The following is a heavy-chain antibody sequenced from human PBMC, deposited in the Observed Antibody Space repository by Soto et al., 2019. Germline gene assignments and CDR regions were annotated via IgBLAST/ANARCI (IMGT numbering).Heavy chain of an antibody. CDR3: ARETSAKKPSKDFDN. Sequence: QVQLVESGGGLVNPGGSLRLSCAASGFTFSDYYMSWIRQAPGKGLEWIAYITYGGAVTYYADSVKGRFTISRDNAKKSPSLQMSSLRVEDTAGYYCARETSAKKPSKDFDNWCQGTLVTVSS. J-gene: IGHJ4*02. V-gene: IGHV3-11*01. CDR2: ITYGGAVT. CDR1: GFTFSDYY. D-gene: IGHD2-2*01.